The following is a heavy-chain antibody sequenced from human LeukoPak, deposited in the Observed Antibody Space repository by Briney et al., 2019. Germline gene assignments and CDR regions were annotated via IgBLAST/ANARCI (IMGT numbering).Heavy chain of an antibody. CDR2: IIPIFGTA. D-gene: IGHD3-9*01. Sequence: SVKVSCKASGGTFSSYAINWVRQAPGQGLEWMGGIIPIFGTANYAQKFQGRVTITADESTSTAYMELSSLRSEDTAVYYCARDPGDILTGYPLDYWGQGTLVTVSS. CDR1: GGTFSSYA. V-gene: IGHV1-69*13. J-gene: IGHJ4*02. CDR3: ARDPGDILTGYPLDY.